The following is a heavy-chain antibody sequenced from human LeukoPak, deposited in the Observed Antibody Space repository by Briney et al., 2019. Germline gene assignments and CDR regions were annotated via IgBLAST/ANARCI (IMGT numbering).Heavy chain of an antibody. Sequence: GGSLRLSCVASGFSFSTYDMYWVRQAAGRGLEWVSALGTNGDVYYLGSVRGRFTISRENVKNSLYLQMNSLGVEDTAVYYCAREWRGIASHFHGMDVWGQGTTVTVSS. CDR3: AREWRGIASHFHGMDV. CDR1: GFSFSTYD. V-gene: IGHV3-13*01. CDR2: LGTNGDV. D-gene: IGHD6-6*01. J-gene: IGHJ6*02.